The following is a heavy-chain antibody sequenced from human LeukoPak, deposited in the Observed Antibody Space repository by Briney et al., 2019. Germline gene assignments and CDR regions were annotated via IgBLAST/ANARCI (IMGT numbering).Heavy chain of an antibody. D-gene: IGHD2-2*01. CDR3: ARGGVVVPLGY. V-gene: IGHV4-34*01. J-gene: IGHJ4*02. Sequence: SETLSLTCAVYGGSFSGYYWSWIRQPTGKGLEWIGEINHSGSTNYNPSLKSRVTISVDTSKNQFSLKLSSVTAADTAVYYCARGGVVVPLGYWGQGTLVTVSS. CDR2: INHSGST. CDR1: GGSFSGYY.